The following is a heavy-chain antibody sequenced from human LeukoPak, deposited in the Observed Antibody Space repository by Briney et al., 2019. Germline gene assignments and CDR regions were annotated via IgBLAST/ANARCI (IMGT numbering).Heavy chain of an antibody. CDR1: GYSITSDFY. J-gene: IGHJ4*02. CDR2: VYYSGTP. V-gene: IGHV4-38-2*01. D-gene: IGHD2-15*01. Sequence: SETLSLTCAVSGYSITSDFYWRWLRQPPEKGLEGIASVYYSGTPFYNSSLRSRVTISVDTSQNQFSLKLSSLTAADTAVFYCARGTPSKCTGGSCFSGYFDYWGQGILVTVSS. CDR3: ARGTPSKCTGGSCFSGYFDY.